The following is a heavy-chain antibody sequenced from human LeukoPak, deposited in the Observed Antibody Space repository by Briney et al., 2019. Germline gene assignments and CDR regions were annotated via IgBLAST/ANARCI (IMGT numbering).Heavy chain of an antibody. CDR3: ARDVHIEMATTDY. CDR1: GFTSSSYA. D-gene: IGHD5-24*01. CDR2: ISYDGSNK. V-gene: IGHV3-30-3*01. Sequence: GGSLRLSCAASGFTSSSYAMHWVRQAPGKGLEWVAVISYDGSNKYYADSVKGRFTISRDNSKNTLYLQMNSLRAEDTAVYYCARDVHIEMATTDYWGQGTLVTVSS. J-gene: IGHJ4*02.